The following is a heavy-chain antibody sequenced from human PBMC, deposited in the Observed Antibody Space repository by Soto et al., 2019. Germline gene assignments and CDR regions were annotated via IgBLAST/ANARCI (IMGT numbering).Heavy chain of an antibody. V-gene: IGHV3-30*18. CDR2: ISYDGSNK. CDR3: AKIIAVAKDDAFDI. Sequence: QVQLVESGGGVVQPGRSLRLSCAASRFTFSSYGMHWVRQAPGKGLEWVAVISYDGSNKYYADSVKGRFTISRDNSKNTLYLQMNSLRAEDTAVYYCAKIIAVAKDDAFDIWGQGTMVTVSS. D-gene: IGHD6-19*01. J-gene: IGHJ3*02. CDR1: RFTFSSYG.